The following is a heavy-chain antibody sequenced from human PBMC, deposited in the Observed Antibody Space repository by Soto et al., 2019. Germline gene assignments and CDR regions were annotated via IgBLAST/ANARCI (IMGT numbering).Heavy chain of an antibody. Sequence: SQTLSLTCSVPGGSITSSYWIWIRLPPGKGLEWIAYIYDTGISGYTPSTSYNPSLKSRVTMSVDTSKSQFSLKLTSVTAADTAVYYCARGEDAFFYYGLDVWGQGITVTVSS. CDR1: GGSITSSY. CDR3: ARGEDAFFYYGLDV. J-gene: IGHJ6*02. V-gene: IGHV4-59*01. CDR2: IYDTGISGYTPST.